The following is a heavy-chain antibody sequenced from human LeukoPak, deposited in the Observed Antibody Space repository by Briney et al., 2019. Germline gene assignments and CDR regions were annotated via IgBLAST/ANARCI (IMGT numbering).Heavy chain of an antibody. V-gene: IGHV4-61*09. CDR1: GGSISSSSYH. CDR2: IYTPGST. CDR3: ARDVYEQWLPGAFDY. D-gene: IGHD6-19*01. Sequence: SETLSLTCTVSGGSISSSSYHWSWIRQPAGKGLEWIGHIYTPGSTKYNPSLKSRVTMSVDTSKNQFSLKLSSVTAADTAVYYCARDVYEQWLPGAFDYWGQGTLVTVSS. J-gene: IGHJ4*02.